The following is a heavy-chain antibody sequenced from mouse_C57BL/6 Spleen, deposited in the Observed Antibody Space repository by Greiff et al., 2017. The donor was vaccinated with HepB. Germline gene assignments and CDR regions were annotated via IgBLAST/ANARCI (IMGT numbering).Heavy chain of an antibody. V-gene: IGHV1-42*01. CDR1: GYSFTGYY. Sequence: VQLQQSGPELVKPGASVKISCKASGYSFTGYYMNWVKQSPEKSLEWIGEINPSTGGTTYNQKFKAKATLTVDKSSSTAYMQLKSLTSEDSAVYYCARESITTVVATDAMDYWGQGTSVTVSS. CDR2: INPSTGGT. J-gene: IGHJ4*01. CDR3: ARESITTVVATDAMDY. D-gene: IGHD1-1*01.